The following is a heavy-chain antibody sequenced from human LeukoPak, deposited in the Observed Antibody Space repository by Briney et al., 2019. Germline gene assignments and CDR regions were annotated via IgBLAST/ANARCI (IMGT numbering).Heavy chain of an antibody. CDR1: GFTFSSYA. D-gene: IGHD2/OR15-2a*01. J-gene: IGHJ6*02. CDR3: AKALSMSYYYYGMDV. Sequence: PGGSLRLSCAVSGFTFSSYAMEWVRQAPGKGLEWVAIISYDGIHKFYADSVKGRFTISRDNSKNSLYLQMNSLRTEDTALYYCAKALSMSYYYYGMDVWGQGTTVTVSS. V-gene: IGHV3-30-3*01. CDR2: ISYDGIHK.